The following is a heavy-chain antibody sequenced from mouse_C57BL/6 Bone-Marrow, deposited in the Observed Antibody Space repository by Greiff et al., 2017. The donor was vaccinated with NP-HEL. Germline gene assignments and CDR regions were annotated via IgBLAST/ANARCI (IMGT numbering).Heavy chain of an antibody. D-gene: IGHD1-1*01. J-gene: IGHJ4*01. CDR1: GYAFSSSW. V-gene: IGHV1-82*01. CDR3: APLTTVVAPYAMDY. Sequence: QVQLKQSGPELVKPGASVKISCKASGYAFSSSWMNWVKQRPGKGLEWIGRIYPGDGDTNYNGKFKGKATLTADKSSSTAYMQLSSLTSEDSAVYFCAPLTTVVAPYAMDYWGQGTSVTVSS. CDR2: IYPGDGDT.